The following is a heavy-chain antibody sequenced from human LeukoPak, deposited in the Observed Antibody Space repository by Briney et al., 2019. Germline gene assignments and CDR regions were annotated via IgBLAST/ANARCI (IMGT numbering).Heavy chain of an antibody. CDR1: GGSISSSSYY. D-gene: IGHD3-22*01. V-gene: IGHV4-39*07. CDR3: AREIITMIVVVIAPDAFDI. CDR2: IYYSGST. J-gene: IGHJ3*02. Sequence: SETLSLTCTVSGGSISSSSYYWGWIRQPPGKGLEWIGSIYYSGSTYYNPSLKGRVTISVDTSKNQFSLKLSSVTAADTAVYYCAREIITMIVVVIAPDAFDIWGQGTMVTVSS.